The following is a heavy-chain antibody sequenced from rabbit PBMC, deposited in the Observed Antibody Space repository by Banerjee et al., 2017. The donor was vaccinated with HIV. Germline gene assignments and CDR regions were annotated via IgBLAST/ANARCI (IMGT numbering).Heavy chain of an antibody. V-gene: IGHV1S45*01. Sequence: QEQLVESGGGLVQPGASLTLTCTASGFSFNSNAMCWVRQAPGKGLELIACIYTVNTDNTYYASWAKGRFTIYKPSSTTVTLQMTSLSVADADTYFCARDDAGVAGSGPFNLWGPGTLVTVS. J-gene: IGHJ4*01. CDR1: GFSFNSNA. D-gene: IGHD4-2*01. CDR3: ARDDAGVAGSGPFNL. CDR2: IYTVNTDNT.